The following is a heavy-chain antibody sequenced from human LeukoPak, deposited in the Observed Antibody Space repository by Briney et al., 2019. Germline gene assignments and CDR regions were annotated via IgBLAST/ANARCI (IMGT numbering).Heavy chain of an antibody. Sequence: GGSLRLSCAASGFTFSSYAMSWVRQAPGKGLEWVSAISGSGGSTYYADSVKGRFTISRDNSKNTLYLQMNSLRAEDTAVYYCAKDGSLWFGSRGSFFDYWGQGTLVTVSS. D-gene: IGHD3-10*01. CDR3: AKDGSLWFGSRGSFFDY. V-gene: IGHV3-23*01. CDR2: ISGSGGST. CDR1: GFTFSSYA. J-gene: IGHJ4*02.